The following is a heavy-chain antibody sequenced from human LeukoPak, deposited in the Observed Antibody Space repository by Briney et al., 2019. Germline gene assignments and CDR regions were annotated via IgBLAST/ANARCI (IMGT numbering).Heavy chain of an antibody. CDR1: GFTFSSYS. CDR2: IKYDGIEK. Sequence: PGGSLRLSCAASGFTFSSYSMTWVRQAPGQGLEWVANIKYDGIEKYYVASVRGRFTISRDDAKNSLSLQMNNMRAEDTAVYYCAFNNNFKYWGQGTQVTVSS. CDR3: AFNNNFKY. D-gene: IGHD4-11*01. J-gene: IGHJ4*02. V-gene: IGHV3-7*01.